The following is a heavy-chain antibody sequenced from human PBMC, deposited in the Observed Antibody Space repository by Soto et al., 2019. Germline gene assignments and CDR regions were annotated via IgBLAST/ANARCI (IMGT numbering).Heavy chain of an antibody. CDR2: MNPNSGNT. Sequence: QVQLVQSGAEVKKPGASVKVSCKASGYTFTSYDINWVRQATGQGLEWMGWMNPNSGNTGYAQKFQGRVTMTRNTSISTTYMELSSVRSEDTAVYYCATGAGTFAPYYYYCGMDVWGQGTTVTVSS. CDR3: ATGAGTFAPYYYYCGMDV. CDR1: GYTFTSYD. V-gene: IGHV1-8*01. J-gene: IGHJ6*02. D-gene: IGHD1-7*01.